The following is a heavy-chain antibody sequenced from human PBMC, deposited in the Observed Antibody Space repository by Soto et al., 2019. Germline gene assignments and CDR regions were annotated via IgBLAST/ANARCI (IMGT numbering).Heavy chain of an antibody. CDR2: ISSSSSYT. V-gene: IGHV3-11*06. CDR3: ARDRIGIVGARYDY. J-gene: IGHJ4*02. CDR1: GFTFSDYY. Sequence: GGSLRLSCAASGFTFSDYYMSWIRQAPGKGLEWVSYISSSSSYTNYADSVKGRFTISRDNAKNSLYLQMNSLRAEDTAVYYCARDRIGIVGARYDYWGQGTLVTVSS. D-gene: IGHD1-26*01.